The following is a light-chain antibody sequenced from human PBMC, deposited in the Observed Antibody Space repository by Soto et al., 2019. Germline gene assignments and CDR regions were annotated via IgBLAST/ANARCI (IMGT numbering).Light chain of an antibody. CDR2: NAA. V-gene: IGKV3-15*01. J-gene: IGKJ1*01. Sequence: EIVMTQSPATLSVSPGERATLFCRASQSVSNKLAWYQQKPGQAPRLLIFNAATRATGIPARFSGSGSGTEFTLTSSSMQSADAAVSYWQHYNNHLAWTFGQGTKVEIK. CDR1: QSVSNK. CDR3: QHYNNHLAWT.